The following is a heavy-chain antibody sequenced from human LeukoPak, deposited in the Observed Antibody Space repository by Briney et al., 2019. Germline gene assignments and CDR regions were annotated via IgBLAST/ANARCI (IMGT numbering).Heavy chain of an antibody. J-gene: IGHJ3*02. D-gene: IGHD2-2*01. V-gene: IGHV4-39*01. CDR2: IYYSGST. Sequence: SETLSLTCTVSGGSISSSSYYWGWIRQPPGKGLEWIRSIYYSGSTYYNPSLKSRVTISVDTSKNQFSLKLSSVTAADTAVYYCARLNYPREYCSSTSCYRRSAFDIWGQGTMVTVSS. CDR3: ARLNYPREYCSSTSCYRRSAFDI. CDR1: GGSISSSSYY.